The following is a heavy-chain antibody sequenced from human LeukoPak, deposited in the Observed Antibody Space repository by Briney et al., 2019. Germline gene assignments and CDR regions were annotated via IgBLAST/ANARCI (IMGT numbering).Heavy chain of an antibody. CDR2: ISYDGSNK. V-gene: IGHV3-30-3*01. J-gene: IGHJ4*02. CDR3: ARDPSQMGIAVAPYFDY. CDR1: GFTFSSYA. Sequence: PGGSLRLSCAASGFTFSSYAMHWVRQAPGKGLEWVAVISYDGSNKYYADSVKGRFTISRDNSKNTLYLQMNSLRAEDTAVYYCARDPSQMGIAVAPYFDYWGQGTLVTVSS. D-gene: IGHD6-19*01.